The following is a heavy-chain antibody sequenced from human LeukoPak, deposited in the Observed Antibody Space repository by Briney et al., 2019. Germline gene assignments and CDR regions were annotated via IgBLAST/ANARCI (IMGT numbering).Heavy chain of an antibody. CDR3: ARPLSLGYCSGGSCYGRGAWFDR. CDR2: IYHSGST. Sequence: SGTLSLTCAVSGGSISSGNWWSWVRQPPGKGLEWIGQIYHSGSTNYNPSLKSRVTISVDKSKNQFSLKLRSVTAADTAVHYCARPLSLGYCSGGSCYGRGAWFDRWGQGTLVTVSS. J-gene: IGHJ5*02. CDR1: GGSISSGNW. D-gene: IGHD2-15*01. V-gene: IGHV4-4*02.